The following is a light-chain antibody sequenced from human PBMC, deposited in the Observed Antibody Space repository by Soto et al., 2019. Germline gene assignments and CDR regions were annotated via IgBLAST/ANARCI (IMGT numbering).Light chain of an antibody. J-gene: IGLJ2*01. CDR3: SSYAGSNNFVV. V-gene: IGLV2-8*01. CDR1: SSDVGGYNY. CDR2: EVS. Sequence: QSVLTQPPSASGSPGQSVTISCTGTSSDVGGYNYVSWYQQHSGKAPNLMIYEVSKRPSGVPDRFSGSKSGNTASLTVSGLQAEDEADYYRSSYAGSNNFVVFGGGTKLTVL.